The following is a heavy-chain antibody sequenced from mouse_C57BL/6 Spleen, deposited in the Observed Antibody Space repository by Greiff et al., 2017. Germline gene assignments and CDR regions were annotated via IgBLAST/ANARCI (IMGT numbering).Heavy chain of an antibody. CDR1: GYAFSSYW. Sequence: VQLQQSGAELVKPGASVKISCKASGYAFSSYWMNWVKQRPGKGLEWIGQIYPGDGDTNYNGKFKGKATLTADKSSSTAYMQLSSLTSEDSAVYFCARSYYGYDVDYAMDYWGQGTSVTVSS. CDR2: IYPGDGDT. V-gene: IGHV1-80*01. CDR3: ARSYYGYDVDYAMDY. D-gene: IGHD2-9*01. J-gene: IGHJ4*01.